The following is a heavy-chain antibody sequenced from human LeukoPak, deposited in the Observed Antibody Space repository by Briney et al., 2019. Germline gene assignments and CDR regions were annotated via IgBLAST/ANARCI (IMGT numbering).Heavy chain of an antibody. CDR3: ARVHDTTGYYHYFDS. J-gene: IGHJ4*02. D-gene: IGHD3-9*01. Sequence: GGSLRLSCEASGFTFSTYPMHWVRQAPDKALEWVALISHHGSNEYYADSVKGRFTISRDNSKNTLYLQMNNPRVEDTAIYYCARVHDTTGYYHYFDSWGQGTLVTVSS. CDR1: GFTFSTYP. CDR2: ISHHGSNE. V-gene: IGHV3-30*14.